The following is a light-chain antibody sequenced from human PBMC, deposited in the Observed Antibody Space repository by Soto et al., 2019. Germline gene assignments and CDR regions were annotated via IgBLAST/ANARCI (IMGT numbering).Light chain of an antibody. CDR1: QSVSSSY. CDR2: GAS. CDR3: QQYGDLIT. J-gene: IGKJ5*01. V-gene: IGKV3-20*01. Sequence: EIVLTQSPGTLSLSPGERAALSCRASQSVSSSYLAWYQQKRGQAPRLLIYGASSRATGVPDRFSGSGSGTDFTLTISRLEREDFAVYYCQQYGDLITFGQGTRLQIK.